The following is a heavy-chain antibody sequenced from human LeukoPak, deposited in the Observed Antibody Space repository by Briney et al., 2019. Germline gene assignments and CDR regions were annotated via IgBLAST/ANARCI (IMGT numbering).Heavy chain of an antibody. V-gene: IGHV4-59*01. Sequence: PSETLSLTCTVSGGSISNYYWSWIRQPPGKELEWIGYIYYSGSTNYSPSLKSRVTISVDTSKNHFSLKLRSVTAADTAVYYCARDRERGYDFDYWGQGTLVTVSS. CDR2: IYYSGST. J-gene: IGHJ4*02. CDR1: GGSISNYY. D-gene: IGHD5-12*01. CDR3: ARDRERGYDFDY.